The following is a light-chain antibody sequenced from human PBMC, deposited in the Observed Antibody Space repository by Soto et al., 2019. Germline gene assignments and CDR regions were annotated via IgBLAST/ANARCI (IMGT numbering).Light chain of an antibody. CDR3: LKDINYQWT. J-gene: IGKJ1*01. CDR1: QGIGNA. CDR2: GAY. Sequence: AIQMTQSPSALSGYVVPRVTMSCRASQGIGNALGWYQQKPGNHPKVLIYGAYNLQSGVKQRFSGSGSGTDFTLAIRSMQPEDSATYYCLKDINYQWTGGHRTKVDIK. V-gene: IGKV1-6*01.